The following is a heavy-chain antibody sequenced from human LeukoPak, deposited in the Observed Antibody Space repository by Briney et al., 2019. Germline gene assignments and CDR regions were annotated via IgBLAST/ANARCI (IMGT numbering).Heavy chain of an antibody. CDR1: GGSISSGSYY. CDR2: IYTSGST. CDR3: ARGSVQLGLDY. Sequence: PSQTLSLTCTVSGGSISSGSYYWSWIRQPAGKGLEWIGRIYTSGSTNYNPSLKSRVTISVDTSKNQFSLKLSSVTAADTAVYYCARGSVQLGLDYWGQGTLVTVSS. V-gene: IGHV4-61*02. J-gene: IGHJ4*02. D-gene: IGHD1-1*01.